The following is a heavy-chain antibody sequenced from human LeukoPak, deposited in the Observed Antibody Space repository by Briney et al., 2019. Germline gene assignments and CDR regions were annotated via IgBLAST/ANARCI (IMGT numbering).Heavy chain of an antibody. V-gene: IGHV1-69*01. CDR1: GGTLSGFA. Sequence: SVTVSCKVSGGTLSGFAISWARQAPGQGLEWMGGIIPMYTTANYAQKFQGRVTITADESTNTAYMELSSLRSEDTAVYYCASRWILGYCCSNTCGHNYYNGMDVWGKGTTVTVSP. J-gene: IGHJ6*04. CDR2: IIPMYTTA. CDR3: ASRWILGYCCSNTCGHNYYNGMDV. D-gene: IGHD2-2*01.